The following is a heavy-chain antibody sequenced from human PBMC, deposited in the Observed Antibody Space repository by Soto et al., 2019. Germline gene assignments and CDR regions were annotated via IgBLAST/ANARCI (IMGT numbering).Heavy chain of an antibody. V-gene: IGHV3-64D*06. J-gene: IGHJ3*02. CDR3: VTGGYIFDYSAFDI. CDR1: GFIFSSYT. D-gene: IGHD3-3*02. Sequence: GGSLRLSCSASGFIFSSYTMYWVRQAPGKGLKYVSAISSNGENTYDTDSVKGRFTISRDNSKKTLYLQMSSLRPEDTAVYYCVTGGYIFDYSAFDIWGRGTMVTVSS. CDR2: ISSNGENT.